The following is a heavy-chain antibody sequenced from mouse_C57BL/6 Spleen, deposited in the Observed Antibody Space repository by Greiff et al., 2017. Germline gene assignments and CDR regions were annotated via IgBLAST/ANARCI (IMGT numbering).Heavy chain of an antibody. J-gene: IGHJ2*01. CDR1: GYAFTSYW. D-gene: IGHD1-1*01. Sequence: VQLEESGAELVKPGASVKISCKASGYAFTSYWMNWVKQRPGKGLEWIGEIYPGDGDTNYNGKFKGKATLTANKSSSTAYMQLLSLPSEDSAVYFCGTTLISTVLRGFDYWGQGTTLPVSS. CDR2: IYPGDGDT. V-gene: IGHV1-80*01. CDR3: GTTLISTVLRGFDY.